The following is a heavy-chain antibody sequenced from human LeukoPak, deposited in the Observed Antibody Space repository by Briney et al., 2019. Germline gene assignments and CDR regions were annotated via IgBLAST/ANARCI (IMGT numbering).Heavy chain of an antibody. CDR3: ARGPHSSGYYGHYFDY. CDR1: GFNLNSYE. CDR2: ISGSGSTI. V-gene: IGHV3-48*03. D-gene: IGHD3-22*01. Sequence: GGSLRLSCAASGFNLNSYEMNWVRQAPGKGLEWVSYISGSGSTIYYADSVNGRFTISRDNAKNSLYLQMNSLRAEDTAVYYCARGPHSSGYYGHYFDYWGQGTLVTVSS. J-gene: IGHJ4*02.